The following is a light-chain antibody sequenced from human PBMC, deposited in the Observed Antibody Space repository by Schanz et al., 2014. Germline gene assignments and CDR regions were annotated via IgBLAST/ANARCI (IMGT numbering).Light chain of an antibody. Sequence: QSALTQPASVSGPPGQSITISCTGTSSDVGGYNYVSWYQQHPGKAPQIMIYDVSNRPSGVSNRFSGSKSGNTASLTISGLQAEDEADYYCSSYTSSSTLDFGTGTKLTVL. J-gene: IGLJ1*01. CDR2: DVS. CDR3: SSYTSSSTLD. CDR1: SSDVGGYNY. V-gene: IGLV2-14*01.